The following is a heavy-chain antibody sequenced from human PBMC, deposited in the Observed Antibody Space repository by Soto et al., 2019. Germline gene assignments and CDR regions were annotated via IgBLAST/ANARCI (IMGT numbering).Heavy chain of an antibody. V-gene: IGHV4-4*02. CDR2: VFHKGIT. Sequence: PSETLSLTCSVSGDSIKSNVWWSWVRQSPGKALEWIGEVFHKGITNYNPSLWGRVTMSVDKANNQFSLMLTSVTAADTGIYYCARDAAVPGEADRFDYWGQGMLVTVSS. CDR3: ARDAAVPGEADRFDY. D-gene: IGHD6-19*01. CDR1: GDSIKSNVW. J-gene: IGHJ4*02.